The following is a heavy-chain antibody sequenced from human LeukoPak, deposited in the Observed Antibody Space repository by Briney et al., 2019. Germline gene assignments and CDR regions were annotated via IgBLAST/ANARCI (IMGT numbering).Heavy chain of an antibody. CDR3: ATTRYCSSTSCYRSFDY. Sequence: PSETLSLTCTVSGGSISSGGYYWSWIRQPPGKGLEWIGEINHSGSTNYNPSLKSRVTISVDTSKNQFSLKLSSVTAADTAVYYCATTRYCSSTSCYRSFDYWGQGTLVTVSS. V-gene: IGHV4-39*07. CDR2: INHSGST. CDR1: GGSISSGGYY. D-gene: IGHD2-2*01. J-gene: IGHJ4*02.